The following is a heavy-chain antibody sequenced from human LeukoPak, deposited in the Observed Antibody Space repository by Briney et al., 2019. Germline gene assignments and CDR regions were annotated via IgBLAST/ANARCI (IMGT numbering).Heavy chain of an antibody. D-gene: IGHD2-21*01. J-gene: IGHJ6*02. V-gene: IGHV4-39*07. CDR1: GGSISRSNYF. CDR3: ARITFVVEGYGMDV. Sequence: SETLSLTCTVSGGSISRSNYFWGWIRQPPGKGLEWIGSIYYSGSTYYNPSLRSRVTISVDTSKNQYSLKLTSVTAADTAVYYCARITFVVEGYGMDVWGQGTTVTVSS. CDR2: IYYSGST.